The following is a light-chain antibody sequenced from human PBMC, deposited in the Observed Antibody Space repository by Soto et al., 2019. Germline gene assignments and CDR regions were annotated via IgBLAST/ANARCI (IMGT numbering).Light chain of an antibody. V-gene: IGKV1D-13*01. Sequence: AIQLTQSPSSLSASVGDRVTITCRASQGISSALAWYQQKPGKAPKLLIYDASSLESGVPSRFNGSGSGTDFTLTISSLQPEDFATYYCQQFNNYLITFGQGTRLEI. CDR1: QGISSA. J-gene: IGKJ5*01. CDR3: QQFNNYLIT. CDR2: DAS.